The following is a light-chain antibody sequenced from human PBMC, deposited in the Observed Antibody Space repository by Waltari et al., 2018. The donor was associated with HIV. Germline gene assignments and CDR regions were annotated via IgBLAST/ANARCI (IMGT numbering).Light chain of an antibody. CDR1: QKILFSSTNKNY. V-gene: IGKV4-1*01. CDR2: WAS. Sequence: DIVLTQSPDSLAVSLGERATMNCKSSQKILFSSTNKNYLSWYQQRPGQPPRLLIYWASSRESGVPERFTGSGSGTNFTLTISRLQADDVAVYFCQQYYSTPRTFGQGTKVEL. J-gene: IGKJ1*01. CDR3: QQYYSTPRT.